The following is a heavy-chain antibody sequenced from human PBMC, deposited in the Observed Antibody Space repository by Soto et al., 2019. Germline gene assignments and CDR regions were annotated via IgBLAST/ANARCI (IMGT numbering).Heavy chain of an antibody. CDR2: IKSKSDGGTT. J-gene: IGHJ4*02. CDR3: AKDGANWVVDY. V-gene: IGHV3-15*01. Sequence: GGSLRLSCAASGFTFSNAWMSWVRQAPGKGLEWVGRIKSKSDGGTTDYAAPVKGRFTISRDDSKNTLYLQMNSLRAEDTAVYYCAKDGANWVVDYWGQGTLVTVSS. D-gene: IGHD7-27*01. CDR1: GFTFSNAW.